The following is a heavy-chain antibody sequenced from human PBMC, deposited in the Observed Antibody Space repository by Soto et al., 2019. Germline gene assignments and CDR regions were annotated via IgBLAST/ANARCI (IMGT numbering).Heavy chain of an antibody. D-gene: IGHD2-15*01. Sequence: GGSLRLSCAASGFTFSSYAMHWVRQAPGKGLEWVAVISYDGSNKYYADSVKGRFTISRDNSKNTLYLQMNSLRAEDTAVYYCARASLGYCSGGSCYEDYWGQGTLVTVSS. V-gene: IGHV3-30-3*01. J-gene: IGHJ4*02. CDR3: ARASLGYCSGGSCYEDY. CDR1: GFTFSSYA. CDR2: ISYDGSNK.